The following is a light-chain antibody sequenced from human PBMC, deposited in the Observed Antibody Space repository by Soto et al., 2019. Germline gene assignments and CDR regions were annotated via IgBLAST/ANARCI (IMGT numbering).Light chain of an antibody. CDR1: SSDIGGYKY. Sequence: QSVLTQPASVSGSLGQSITISCTGTSSDIGGYKYVSWYQQHPGKAPKLIIFEVSNRPSGVSDRFSGSNSGNTASLTISGLQAEDEADYFCQSSLRDSHVFGTGTKVTVL. CDR3: QSSLRDSHV. V-gene: IGLV2-14*01. CDR2: EVS. J-gene: IGLJ1*01.